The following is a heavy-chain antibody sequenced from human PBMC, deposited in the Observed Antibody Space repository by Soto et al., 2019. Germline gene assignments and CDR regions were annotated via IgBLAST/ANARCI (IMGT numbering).Heavy chain of an antibody. V-gene: IGHV3-33*01. D-gene: IGHD6-13*01. CDR3: ARERIAAAGTVYYYYGMDV. CDR1: GFTFSSYG. Sequence: QVQLVESGGGVVQPGRSLRLSCAASGFTFSSYGMHWVRQAPGKGLEWVAVIWYDGSNKYYADSVKGRFTISRDNSKNTLYLQMNSLRAEDTAVYYCARERIAAAGTVYYYYGMDVWGQGTTVTVSS. J-gene: IGHJ6*02. CDR2: IWYDGSNK.